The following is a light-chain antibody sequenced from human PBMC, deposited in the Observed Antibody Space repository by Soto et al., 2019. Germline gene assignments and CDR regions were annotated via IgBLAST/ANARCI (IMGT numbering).Light chain of an antibody. V-gene: IGKV3-20*01. CDR2: ETS. J-gene: IGKJ5*01. Sequence: IVLTKSPSTLSLSPGERATPSRKTSQSVTAGYFAWYQQKPGQAPRLLIYETSSRTTGTPDRFSGSGSGTDFTLTISSLEPEDFAVYYCQQYGTSPITFGQGTRLEI. CDR1: QSVTAGY. CDR3: QQYGTSPIT.